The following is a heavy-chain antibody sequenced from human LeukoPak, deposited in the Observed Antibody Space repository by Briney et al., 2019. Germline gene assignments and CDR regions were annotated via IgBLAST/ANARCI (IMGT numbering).Heavy chain of an antibody. CDR3: ARGARKGSSWPFDY. D-gene: IGHD6-13*01. Sequence: PGGSLNLSCAASGFPFISYDMHWVRQATGKGLEWVSAIGTAGDTYYPGSVKGRFTISRENAKNSLYLQMNSLRAGDTAVYYCARGARKGSSWPFDYWGQGTLVTVSS. J-gene: IGHJ4*02. CDR1: GFPFISYD. V-gene: IGHV3-13*01. CDR2: IGTAGDT.